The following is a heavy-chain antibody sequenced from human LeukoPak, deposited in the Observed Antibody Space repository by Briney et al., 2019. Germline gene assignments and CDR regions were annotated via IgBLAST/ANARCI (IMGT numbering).Heavy chain of an antibody. CDR3: ARLGTGGIVGTLSSSRDNWFDP. D-gene: IGHD3/OR15-3a*01. CDR1: RFTFSMFG. Sequence: GKSLRLSCLASRFTFSMFGMEWVRQAPGKGLEWVAVIHYDATHEKCADSVTGRFTISRDNPRKTLYLQMNSLRLEDTAIYYCARLGTGGIVGTLSSSRDNWFDPWGQGTLVTVSS. J-gene: IGHJ5*02. CDR2: IHYDATHE. V-gene: IGHV3-33*07.